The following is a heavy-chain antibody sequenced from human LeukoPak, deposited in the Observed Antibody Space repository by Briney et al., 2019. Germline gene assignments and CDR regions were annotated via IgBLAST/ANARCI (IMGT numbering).Heavy chain of an antibody. CDR3: ARGRPHGNDY. D-gene: IGHD4-23*01. V-gene: IGHV3-74*01. CDR2: IASDGSST. J-gene: IGHJ4*02. CDR1: GFTFSSYW. Sequence: GGSLRLSCAASGFTFSSYWMNWVHQAPGKGLVWVSRIASDGSSTTYADSVKGRFSISRDNAKSTLYLQMNSLRVEDTAVYYCARGRPHGNDYWGQGTLVTVSS.